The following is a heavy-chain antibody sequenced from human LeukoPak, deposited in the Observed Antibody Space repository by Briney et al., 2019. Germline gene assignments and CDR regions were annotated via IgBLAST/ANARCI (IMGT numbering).Heavy chain of an antibody. CDR1: GYSISSGYY. J-gene: IGHJ4*02. V-gene: IGHV4-61*01. CDR3: ARDNYVLDY. Sequence: PSETLSLTCTVSGYSISSGYYWSWIRQPPGKGLEWIGYIYYSGSTNYNPSLKSRVTISVDTSKNQFSLKLSSVTAADTAVYYCARDNYVLDYWGQGTLVTVSS. D-gene: IGHD4-11*01. CDR2: IYYSGST.